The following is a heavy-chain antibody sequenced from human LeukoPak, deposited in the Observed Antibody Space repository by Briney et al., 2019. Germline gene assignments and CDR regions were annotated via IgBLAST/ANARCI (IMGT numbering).Heavy chain of an antibody. D-gene: IGHD2-21*01. J-gene: IGHJ4*02. CDR3: ARERGVSHPFDY. Sequence: PGGSLRLSCAASGFTFVNTWMHWVRQAPGKGLVWVARIKNDGSGIIYADSVEGRFTISRDNARNTLYLQMNSLRAEDTAVYYCARERGVSHPFDYWGQGTLVTVSS. CDR1: GFTFVNTW. V-gene: IGHV3-74*01. CDR2: IKNDGSGI.